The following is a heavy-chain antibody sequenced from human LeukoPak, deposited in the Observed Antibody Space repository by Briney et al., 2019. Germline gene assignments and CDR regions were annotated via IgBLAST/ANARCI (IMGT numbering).Heavy chain of an antibody. V-gene: IGHV4-39*01. D-gene: IGHD3-10*01. CDR3: ARGGYYGSGNDFRFDP. J-gene: IGHJ5*02. CDR1: GDSISSSTYY. CDR2: IYYSGST. Sequence: SETLSLTCTVSGDSISSSTYYWGWIRQPPGEGLEWIGSIYYSGSTYYNPSLKSRVTISVDTSKNQFSLKLSSVTAADTAVYYCARGGYYGSGNDFRFDPWGQGTLVTVSS.